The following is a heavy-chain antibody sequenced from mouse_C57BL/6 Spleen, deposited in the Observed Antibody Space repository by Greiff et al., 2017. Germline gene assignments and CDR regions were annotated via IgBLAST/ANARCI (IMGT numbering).Heavy chain of an antibody. Sequence: VHLVESGPGLVQPSQSLSITCTVSGFSLTSYGVHWVRQSPGKGLEWLGVLWSGGSTDYNAAFISSLSISKDNSKSQVFFKMNSLQADDTDIYYGARNSYGSSYYYAMDYWGQGTSVTVSS. D-gene: IGHD1-1*01. J-gene: IGHJ4*01. CDR3: ARNSYGSSYYYAMDY. V-gene: IGHV2-2*01. CDR1: GFSLTSYG. CDR2: LWSGGST.